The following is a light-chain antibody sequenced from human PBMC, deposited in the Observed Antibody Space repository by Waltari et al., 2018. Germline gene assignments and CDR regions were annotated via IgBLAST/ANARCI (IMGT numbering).Light chain of an antibody. CDR1: PIVVSSFNNKNF. CDR2: WAS. Sequence: DIVMTQSPDSLAVSLGERATTNCKSSPIVVSSFNNKNFLAWYQQKPGQPPKPLIYWASTRESGVPDRFSGSASGTDFTLTISSLQAEDVAVYYCHQYYGAPFTFGQGTKLEIK. CDR3: HQYYGAPFT. V-gene: IGKV4-1*01. J-gene: IGKJ2*01.